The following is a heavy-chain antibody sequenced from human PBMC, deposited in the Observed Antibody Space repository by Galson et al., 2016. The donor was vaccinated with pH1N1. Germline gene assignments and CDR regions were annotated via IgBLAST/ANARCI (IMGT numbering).Heavy chain of an antibody. CDR2: IKEDGRET. V-gene: IGHV3-7*01. J-gene: IGHJ4*02. CDR1: GFTFSNYW. CDR3: ARAIGSRSAY. D-gene: IGHD3-16*02. Sequence: SLRLSCAASGFTFSNYWMHWVRQVPGKGREWVANIKEDGRETYYVDSVRGRFTISRDNAKNSLYLQMNSLRDEDTALYYCARAIGSRSAYWGQGPLVTVSS.